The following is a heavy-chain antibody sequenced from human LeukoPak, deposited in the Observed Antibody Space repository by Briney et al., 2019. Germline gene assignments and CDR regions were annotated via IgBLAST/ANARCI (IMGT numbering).Heavy chain of an antibody. V-gene: IGHV4-4*07. CDR3: ARDHKGYCSSTSCYMMDV. CDR2: IYSSGST. J-gene: IGHJ6*04. D-gene: IGHD2-2*02. CDR1: GGSISSYY. Sequence: SETLSLTCTVSGGSISSYYWSWIRQPAGKGLEWIGRIYSSGSTNYNASLKSRVTMSVDTSKNQFSLKLSSVTAADTAVYYCARDHKGYCSSTSCYMMDVWGKGTTVTVSS.